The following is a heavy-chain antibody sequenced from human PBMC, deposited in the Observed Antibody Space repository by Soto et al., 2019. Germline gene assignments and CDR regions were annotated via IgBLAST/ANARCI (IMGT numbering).Heavy chain of an antibody. D-gene: IGHD6-19*01. CDR1: EFTYSSSA. CDR3: ARGSGWIPYGMDD. J-gene: IGHJ6*02. Sequence: QVQLVESGGGVVQPGRSLRLSCAASEFTYSSSAMQRVPQAPAKGLEWVAVISYDGSNKYYADSVKGRFTISRDNSKNTLYLQMSSLRAEDTAVYYCARGSGWIPYGMDDWGQGTTVTVSS. CDR2: ISYDGSNK. V-gene: IGHV3-30-3*01.